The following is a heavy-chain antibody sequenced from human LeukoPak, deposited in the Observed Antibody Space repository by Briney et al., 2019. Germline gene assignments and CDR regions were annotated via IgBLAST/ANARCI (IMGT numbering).Heavy chain of an antibody. V-gene: IGHV1-18*01. Sequence: ASVKVSCKASGYTFTSYGISWVRQAPGQGLEWMGWISAYNGNSNYAQKLQGRVTMTTDTSTSTAYMELRSLRSDDTAVYYCARESGGGYSYGRGDYWGQGTLVTVSS. CDR3: ARESGGGYSYGRGDY. J-gene: IGHJ4*02. CDR1: GYTFTSYG. CDR2: ISAYNGNS. D-gene: IGHD5-18*01.